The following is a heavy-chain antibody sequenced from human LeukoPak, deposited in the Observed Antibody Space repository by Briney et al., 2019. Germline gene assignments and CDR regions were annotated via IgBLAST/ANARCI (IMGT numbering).Heavy chain of an antibody. V-gene: IGHV4-34*01. Sequence: NSSETLSLTCAVYGGSFSGYYWSWIRQPPGKGLEWIGEINHSGSTYYNPSLKSRVTISVDTSKNQFSLKLSSVTAADTAVYYCARDTYDILTGGFEYWGQGTLVTVSS. D-gene: IGHD3-9*01. CDR2: INHSGST. CDR1: GGSFSGYY. J-gene: IGHJ4*02. CDR3: ARDTYDILTGGFEY.